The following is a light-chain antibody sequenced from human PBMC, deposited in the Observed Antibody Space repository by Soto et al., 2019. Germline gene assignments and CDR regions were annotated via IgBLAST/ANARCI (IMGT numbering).Light chain of an antibody. CDR1: SSDVGGYNY. CDR2: DVN. V-gene: IGLV2-8*01. J-gene: IGLJ1*01. CDR3: SSYAGTHVV. Sequence: QSVLTQPPSASGSPGQSVTVSCTGTSSDVGGYNYVSWYQQHPDKAPNLMIYDVNQRPSGVPDRFSGSKSGNTASLTVSGLQAEDEADYYCSSYAGTHVVFGTGTKVTVL.